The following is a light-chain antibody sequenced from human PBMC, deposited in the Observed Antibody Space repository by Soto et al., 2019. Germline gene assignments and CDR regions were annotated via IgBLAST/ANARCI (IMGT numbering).Light chain of an antibody. CDR1: SSDVGSYNL. V-gene: IGLV2-23*01. CDR3: CSYAGGSTVV. CDR2: EGS. J-gene: IGLJ2*01. Sequence: QSALTQPASVSGSPGQSITISCTGTSSDVGSYNLVSWYQQHPGKAPKLMIYEGSKRPSGVSNRFSGSKSGNTASLTISGLQAEDEADYYCCSYAGGSTVVFGGGTKVT.